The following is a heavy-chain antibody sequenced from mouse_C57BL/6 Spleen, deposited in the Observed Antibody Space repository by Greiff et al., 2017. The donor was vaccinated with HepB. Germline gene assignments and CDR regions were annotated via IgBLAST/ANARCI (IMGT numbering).Heavy chain of an antibody. CDR2: IDPSDSYT. CDR1: GYTFTSYW. V-gene: IGHV1-69*01. J-gene: IGHJ2*01. Sequence: VQLQQPGAELVMPGASVKLSCKASGYTFTSYWMHWVKQRPGQGLEWIGEIDPSDSYTNYNQKFKGKSTLTVDKSSSTAYMQLSSLTSEDSAVCYCASSADGNYDYWGQGTTLTVSS. D-gene: IGHD2-1*01. CDR3: ASSADGNYDY.